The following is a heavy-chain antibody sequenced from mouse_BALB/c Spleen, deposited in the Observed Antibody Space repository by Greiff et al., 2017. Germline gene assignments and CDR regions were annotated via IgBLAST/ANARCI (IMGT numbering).Heavy chain of an antibody. D-gene: IGHD1-2*01. V-gene: IGHV5-6-5*01. J-gene: IGHJ4*01. Sequence: EVKLMESGGGLVKPGGSLKLSCAASGFTFSSYAMSWVRQTPEKRLEWVASISSGGSTYYPDSVKGRFTISRDNARNILYLQMSSLRSEDTAMYYCARKVITTHAMDYWGQGTSVTVSS. CDR2: ISSGGST. CDR3: ARKVITTHAMDY. CDR1: GFTFSSYA.